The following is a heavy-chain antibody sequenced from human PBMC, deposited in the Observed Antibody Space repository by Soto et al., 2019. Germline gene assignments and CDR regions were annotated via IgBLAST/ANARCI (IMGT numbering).Heavy chain of an antibody. CDR3: ARLDQQGDP. CDR2: IYPGDSDT. J-gene: IGHJ5*02. Sequence: GASVKVSCKASGYTFTGYYMHWVRQAPGQGLEWMGIIYPGDSDTRYSPSFQGQVTISADKSISTAYLQWSSLKASDTAMYYCARLDQQGDPWGQGTLVTVSS. CDR1: GYTFTGYY. V-gene: IGHV5-51*01. D-gene: IGHD2-2*01.